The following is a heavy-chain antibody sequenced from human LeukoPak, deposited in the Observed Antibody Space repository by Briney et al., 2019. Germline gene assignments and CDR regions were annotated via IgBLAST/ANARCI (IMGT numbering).Heavy chain of an antibody. CDR2: IYYSGST. CDR3: ARDGGKGWLWFDY. Sequence: SETLSLTCTVSGGSISSYYWSWIRQPPGKGLEWIGDIYYSGSTNYNPSLKSRVTISVDTSNNQFSLKLSSVTAADTAVYYCARDGGKGWLWFDYWGQGTLVTVSS. V-gene: IGHV4-59*01. J-gene: IGHJ4*02. D-gene: IGHD3-9*01. CDR1: GGSISSYY.